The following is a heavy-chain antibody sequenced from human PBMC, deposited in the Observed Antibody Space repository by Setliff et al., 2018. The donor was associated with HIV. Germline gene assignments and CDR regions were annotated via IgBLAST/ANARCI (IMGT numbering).Heavy chain of an antibody. V-gene: IGHV4-38-2*01. J-gene: IGHJ4*01. CDR1: GYSISSGYY. D-gene: IGHD1-26*01. CDR3: ARQVGEGKWYLDS. Sequence: SETLSLTFAVSGYSISSGYYWGWIRQPPGKGLEWIAIIHQSGTAHKRPSLKSRVTISIDTSENLFSLKLSGVTAADTAIYYCARQVGEGKWYLDSWGHGTLVTVSS. CDR2: IHQSGTA.